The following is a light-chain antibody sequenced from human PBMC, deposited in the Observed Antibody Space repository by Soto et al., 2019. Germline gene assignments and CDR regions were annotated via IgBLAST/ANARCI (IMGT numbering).Light chain of an antibody. V-gene: IGKV3-20*01. CDR3: QQYGSLPIT. J-gene: IGKJ5*01. CDR1: QSDGRAF. Sequence: EIELTQSPGTLSLSPGERATLSCRASQSDGRAFLAWHQQKPGQAPRLLIYAASSRATGIPDRFSGSGSGTDFTLTISRLEPEDFAVYYCQQYGSLPITFGRGTRLEIK. CDR2: AAS.